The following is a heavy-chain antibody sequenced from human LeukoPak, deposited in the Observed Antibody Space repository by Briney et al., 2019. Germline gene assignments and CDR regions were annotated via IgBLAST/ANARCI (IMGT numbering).Heavy chain of an antibody. CDR1: GGSFSGYY. V-gene: IGHV4-34*01. CDR3: ARGRSSRYSHQGYYYYMDV. J-gene: IGHJ6*03. D-gene: IGHD1-1*01. CDR2: INHSGST. Sequence: PSETLSLTCAVYGGSFSGYYWSWIRQPPGKGLEWIGEINHSGSTNYNPSLKSRVTISVDTSKNQFSLKPSSVTAADTAVYYCARGRSSRYSHQGYYYYMDVWGKGTTVTVSS.